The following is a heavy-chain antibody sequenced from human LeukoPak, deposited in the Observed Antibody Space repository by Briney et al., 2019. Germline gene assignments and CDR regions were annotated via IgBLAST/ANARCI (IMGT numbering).Heavy chain of an antibody. D-gene: IGHD3-3*01. CDR3: ARAPYDLPRYGMDV. J-gene: IGHJ6*02. CDR1: GFTFSSYG. V-gene: IGHV3-33*01. Sequence: GGSLRLSCAASGFTFSSYGIHWVRQAPGKGLEWVAVIWYDGSNKYYADSVKGRFTISRDSSKNTLYLQMNSLRAEDTAVYYCARAPYDLPRYGMDVWGQGTTVTVSS. CDR2: IWYDGSNK.